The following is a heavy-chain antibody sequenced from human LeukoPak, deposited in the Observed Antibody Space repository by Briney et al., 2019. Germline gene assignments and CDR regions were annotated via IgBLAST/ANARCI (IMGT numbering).Heavy chain of an antibody. CDR3: AKAGGDYDILTGYHTTDYYYYYGMDV. CDR2: ISYDGSNK. CDR1: GFTFSSYG. D-gene: IGHD3-9*01. Sequence: SGGSLRLSCAASGFTFSSYGMHWVRQAPGKGLEWVAVISYDGSNKCYADSVKGRFTISRDNSKNTLYLQMNSLRAEDTAVYYCAKAGGDYDILTGYHTTDYYYYYGMDVWGQGTTVTVSS. J-gene: IGHJ6*02. V-gene: IGHV3-30*18.